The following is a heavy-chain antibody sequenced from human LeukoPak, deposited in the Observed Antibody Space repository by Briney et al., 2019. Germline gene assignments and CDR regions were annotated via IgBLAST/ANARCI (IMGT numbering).Heavy chain of an antibody. Sequence: PGGSLRLSCAASGFPFSSYGMHWVRQAPGTGLEWAAVISSDGSIEYYADSVKGRFTVSRDKSKNTLYLQMNSLRAEDTAVYYCAKRGANPYYFDYWGQGTLVTVSS. J-gene: IGHJ4*02. V-gene: IGHV3-30*18. CDR3: AKRGANPYYFDY. CDR2: ISSDGSIE. CDR1: GFPFSSYG. D-gene: IGHD4/OR15-4a*01.